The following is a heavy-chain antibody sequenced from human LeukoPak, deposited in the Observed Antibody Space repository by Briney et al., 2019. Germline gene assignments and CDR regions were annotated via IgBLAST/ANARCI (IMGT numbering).Heavy chain of an antibody. CDR2: FYYSGST. V-gene: IGHV4-59*08. CDR3: ARLDSGGYGLFDI. J-gene: IGHJ3*02. CDR1: GGSFSGYY. Sequence: TPSETLSLTCAVYGGSFSGYYWSWIRQPPGKGLEWLGYFYYSGSTNYNPSLKSRVTISVDTSKNQLSLKLSSMTAADTAMYYCARLDSGGYGLFDIWGQGTMVTVSS. D-gene: IGHD6-19*01.